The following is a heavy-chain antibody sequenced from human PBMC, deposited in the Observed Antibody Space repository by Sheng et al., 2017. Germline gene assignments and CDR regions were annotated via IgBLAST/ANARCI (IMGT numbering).Heavy chain of an antibody. CDR2: ISSSGSTI. D-gene: IGHD5-18*01. CDR3: ARGGYTFGYYYFGMDV. CDR1: GFTFSTYE. V-gene: IGHV3-48*03. Sequence: EVQLVESGGGLVQPGGSLRLSCAASGFTFSTYEMNWVRQAPGKGLEWVSYISSSGSTIYYADSVKGRFTISRDNAKKSLYLQMNSLRAEDTAVYYCARGGYTFGYYYFGMDVWGQGTTVTVSS. J-gene: IGHJ6*02.